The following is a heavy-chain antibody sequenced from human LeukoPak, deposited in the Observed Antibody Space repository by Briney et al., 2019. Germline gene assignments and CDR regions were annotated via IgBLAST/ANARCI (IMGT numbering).Heavy chain of an antibody. J-gene: IGHJ6*04. Sequence: GGPLRLSCAASGFTFSSYWMSWVRQAPGKGLEWVANIKQDGSEKYYVDSVKGRFTISRDNAKNSLYLQMNSLRAEDTAVYYCAREFLLPYEPYYYYGMDVWGKGTTVTVSS. V-gene: IGHV3-7*03. CDR1: GFTFSSYW. CDR2: IKQDGSEK. CDR3: AREFLLPYEPYYYYGMDV. D-gene: IGHD5-12*01.